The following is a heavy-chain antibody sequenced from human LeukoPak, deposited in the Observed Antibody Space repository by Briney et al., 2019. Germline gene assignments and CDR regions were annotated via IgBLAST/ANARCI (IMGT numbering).Heavy chain of an antibody. CDR3: ARGPSGYHNP. Sequence: GGSLRLSCAASGFTFSTFAMIWVRQPPGKGLEWVSSIFPSGGEIHYADSVKGRFTISRDNSKNTLYLQMNSLRAEDTAVYYCARGPSGYHNPGGQGTLVTVSS. J-gene: IGHJ4*02. CDR1: GFTFSTFA. D-gene: IGHD5-12*01. CDR2: IFPSGGEI. V-gene: IGHV3-23*01.